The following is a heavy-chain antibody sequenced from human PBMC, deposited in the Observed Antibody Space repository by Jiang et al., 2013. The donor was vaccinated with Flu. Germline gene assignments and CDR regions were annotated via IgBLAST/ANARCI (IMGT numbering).Heavy chain of an antibody. CDR2: INAGNGNT. V-gene: IGHV1-3*01. J-gene: IGHJ3*02. Sequence: GAEVKKPGASVKVSCKASGYTFINYAMHWVRQAPGQRLEWMGWINAGNGNTKYSQKFQGRVTITRDTSASTAYMELSSLRSEDTAVYYCAREPYPIVGANDAFDIWGQGTMVTVSS. CDR1: GYTFINYA. D-gene: IGHD1-26*01. CDR3: AREPYPIVGANDAFDI.